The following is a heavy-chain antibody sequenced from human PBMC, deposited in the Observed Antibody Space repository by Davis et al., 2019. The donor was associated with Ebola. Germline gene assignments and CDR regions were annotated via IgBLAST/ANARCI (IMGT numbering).Heavy chain of an antibody. CDR1: GFTFSSYW. D-gene: IGHD1-26*01. J-gene: IGHJ2*01. V-gene: IGHV3-7*01. Sequence: GGSLRLSCAASGFTFSSYWMSWVRQAPGKGLEWVANIKQDGSEKYYVDSVKGRFTISRDNAKNSLYLQMNSLRAEDTAVYYCATERLEWGLLQVSWYFDLWGRGTLVTVSS. CDR3: ATERLEWGLLQVSWYFDL. CDR2: IKQDGSEK.